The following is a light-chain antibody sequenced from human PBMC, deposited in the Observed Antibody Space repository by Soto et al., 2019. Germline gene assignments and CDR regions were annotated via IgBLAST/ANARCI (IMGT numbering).Light chain of an antibody. CDR1: SSDVGSYNL. Sequence: QSALTQPASVSGSPGQSITISCTGTSSDVGSYNLVSWYQQHPGKAPKLMIYEGSKRPSGVSNRFSGSKSGNTASLTISGLQGEDEADYYCCSYAGSSTFGVFGGGTKVTVL. V-gene: IGLV2-23*03. CDR3: CSYAGSSTFGV. CDR2: EGS. J-gene: IGLJ2*01.